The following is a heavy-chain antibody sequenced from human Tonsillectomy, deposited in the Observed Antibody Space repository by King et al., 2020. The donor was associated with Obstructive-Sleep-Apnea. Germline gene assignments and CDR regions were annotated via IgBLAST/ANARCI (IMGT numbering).Heavy chain of an antibody. CDR2: IKQDGSAK. CDR1: GFIFSSYW. D-gene: IGHD1-26*01. V-gene: IGHV3-7*03. CDR3: ARVRGSYCLDG. Sequence: MQLVQSGGGLVQPGGSLRLSCVASGFIFSSYWMSWVRQAPGEGLGWVANIKQDGSAKNYVDPVKGRFTNSRDNAKNALFLQMNSQGAEDTAVYYCARVRGSYCLDGWGQGTTVTVSS. J-gene: IGHJ6*02.